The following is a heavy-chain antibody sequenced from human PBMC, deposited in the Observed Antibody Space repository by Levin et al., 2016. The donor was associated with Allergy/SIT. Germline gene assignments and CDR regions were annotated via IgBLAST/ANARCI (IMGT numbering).Heavy chain of an antibody. V-gene: IGHV4-39*07. D-gene: IGHD6-6*01. Sequence: SETLSLTCTVSNGSVSSTTHYWSWIRQPPGKGLEWIGEIYHSGATNYIPSLKSRVTISLDTSKNQFSLKLTSVTAADTAVYYCARGIRGYTSSNFDYWGHGTLVTVSS. CDR2: IYHSGAT. CDR1: NGSVSSTTHY. J-gene: IGHJ4*01. CDR3: ARGIRGYTSSNFDY.